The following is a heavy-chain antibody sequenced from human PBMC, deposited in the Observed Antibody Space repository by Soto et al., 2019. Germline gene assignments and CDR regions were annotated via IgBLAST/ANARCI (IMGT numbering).Heavy chain of an antibody. J-gene: IGHJ4*02. CDR1: GGTFSSYA. D-gene: IGHD5-18*01. Sequence: GASVKVSCKASGGTFSSYAISWVRQAPGQGLEWMGGIIPIFGTANYAQKFQGRVTITADESTSTAYMELSSLRSEDTAVYYCARGVERGYSYGNFDYWGQGTLVTVSS. V-gene: IGHV1-69*13. CDR3: ARGVERGYSYGNFDY. CDR2: IIPIFGTA.